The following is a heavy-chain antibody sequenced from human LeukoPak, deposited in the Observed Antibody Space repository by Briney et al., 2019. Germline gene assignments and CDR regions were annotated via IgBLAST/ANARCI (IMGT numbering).Heavy chain of an antibody. CDR2: INYSGST. CDR1: GSSISSGGNY. Sequence: PSETLSLTCTVSGSSISSGGNYWSWIRQNPGKGLEWIGYINYSGSTYYNPSLKSRVTISVDTSKNQFSLKLSSVTAADTAVYYCARNELISSNYYYYGMDVWGQGTTVTVSS. V-gene: IGHV4-31*03. J-gene: IGHJ6*02. CDR3: ARNELISSNYYYYGMDV.